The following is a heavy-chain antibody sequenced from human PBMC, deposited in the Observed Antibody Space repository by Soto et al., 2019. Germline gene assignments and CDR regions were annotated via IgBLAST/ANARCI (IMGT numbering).Heavy chain of an antibody. J-gene: IGHJ6*02. V-gene: IGHV4-39*01. Sequence: PSETLSLTCTVSGGSISSSSYYSGWIRQPPGKGLEWIGSIYYSGSTYYNPSLKSRVTISVDTSKNQFSLKLSSVTAADTAVYYCARLKVFGMVYYGMDVWGQGTTVT. CDR3: ARLKVFGMVYYGMDV. CDR1: GGSISSSSYY. CDR2: IYYSGST. D-gene: IGHD3-10*01.